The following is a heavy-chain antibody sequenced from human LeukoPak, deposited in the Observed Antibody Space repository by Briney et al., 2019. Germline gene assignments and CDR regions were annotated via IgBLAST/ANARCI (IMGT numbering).Heavy chain of an antibody. V-gene: IGHV4-34*01. D-gene: IGHD6-19*01. CDR3: ARGSQGSGDY. J-gene: IGHJ4*02. Sequence: PSETLSLTCAVYGGSFSGCYWSWIRQPPGKGLEWIGEINHSGSTNYNPSLKSRVTISVDTSKNQFSLKLSSVTAADTAVYYCARGSQGSGDYWGQGTLVTVSS. CDR1: GGSFSGCY. CDR2: INHSGST.